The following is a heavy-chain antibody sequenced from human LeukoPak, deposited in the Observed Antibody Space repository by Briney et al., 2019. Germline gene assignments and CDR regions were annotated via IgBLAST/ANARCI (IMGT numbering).Heavy chain of an antibody. J-gene: IGHJ6*02. V-gene: IGHV3-21*01. D-gene: IGHD2-15*01. Sequence: GSLRLSCAASGFTFSSYSMNWVRQAPGKGLEWVSSISSSSSYIYYADSVKGRFTISRDNAKNSLYLQMNSLRAEDTAVYYCARDQDIVVVALGMDVWGQGTTVTVSS. CDR2: ISSSSSYI. CDR1: GFTFSSYS. CDR3: ARDQDIVVVALGMDV.